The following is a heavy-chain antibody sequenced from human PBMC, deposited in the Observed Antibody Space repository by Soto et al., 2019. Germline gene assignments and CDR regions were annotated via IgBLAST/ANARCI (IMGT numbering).Heavy chain of an antibody. CDR2: INPNSGNT. D-gene: IGHD3-3*01. J-gene: IGHJ4*02. CDR1: GYTFTGYY. CDR3: ARGRAIFRVVISDY. V-gene: IGHV1-8*02. Sequence: ASVKVSCKASGYTFTGYYMHWVLQAPGQGLEWMGWINPNSGNTGYAQKFQGRVTMTRNTSISTAYMELSSLRSEDTAVYYCARGRAIFRVVISDYWGQGTLVTVS.